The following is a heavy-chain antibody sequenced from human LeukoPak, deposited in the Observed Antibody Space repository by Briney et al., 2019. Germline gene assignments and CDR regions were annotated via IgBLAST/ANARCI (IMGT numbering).Heavy chain of an antibody. Sequence: PGGSLRLSCAVSGFTFSSYSMNWVRQAPGKGVEWVSSISSSSRYIYYADSVKGRFTISRDNSKNTLYLQMNSLRAEDTAVYYCAKELLGGVIDPFDYWGQGTLVTVSS. D-gene: IGHD3-16*02. V-gene: IGHV3-21*04. CDR2: ISSSSRYI. CDR1: GFTFSSYS. CDR3: AKELLGGVIDPFDY. J-gene: IGHJ4*02.